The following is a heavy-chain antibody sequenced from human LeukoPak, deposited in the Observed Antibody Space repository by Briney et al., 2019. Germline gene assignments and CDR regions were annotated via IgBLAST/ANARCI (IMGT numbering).Heavy chain of an antibody. J-gene: IGHJ4*02. CDR1: GFTFSSYG. V-gene: IGHV3-33*01. CDR2: IWYDGSNK. D-gene: IGHD3-10*01. Sequence: PGGSLRLSCAASGFTFSSYGMHWVRQVPGKGLEWVAVIWYDGSNKYYADSVKGRFTISRDNSKNTLYLQMNSLRAEDTAVYYCARDQMVQGVIYYFDYWGRGTLVTVSS. CDR3: ARDQMVQGVIYYFDY.